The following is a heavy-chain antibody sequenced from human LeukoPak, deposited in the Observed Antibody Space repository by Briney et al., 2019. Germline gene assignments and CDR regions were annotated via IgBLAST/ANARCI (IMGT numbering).Heavy chain of an antibody. D-gene: IGHD3-10*01. V-gene: IGHV3-30*04. Sequence: GGSLRLSCTVSGFNFSHYAMHWVRQAPGKGLAWVAVMSHDGRIEYYADSVKGRFTISRDNSKNTLSLEMNDLRVEDTAVYYCAREETPYYGSGSYSPGDYWGQGTLVTVSS. CDR2: MSHDGRIE. CDR3: AREETPYYGSGSYSPGDY. CDR1: GFNFSHYA. J-gene: IGHJ4*02.